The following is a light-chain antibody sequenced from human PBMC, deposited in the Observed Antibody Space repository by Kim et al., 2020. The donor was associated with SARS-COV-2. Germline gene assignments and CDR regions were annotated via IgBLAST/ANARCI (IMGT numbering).Light chain of an antibody. CDR2: GTS. Sequence: LCPGERPPPSCRASQSVASTHIAWFQQKPGQTPRLLIYGTSSRVTGISDRFSASGSGTDFTLTISRLEPEDFAVYYCQQYDNSPYTFGQGTKLEI. J-gene: IGKJ2*01. CDR3: QQYDNSPYT. V-gene: IGKV3-20*01. CDR1: QSVASTH.